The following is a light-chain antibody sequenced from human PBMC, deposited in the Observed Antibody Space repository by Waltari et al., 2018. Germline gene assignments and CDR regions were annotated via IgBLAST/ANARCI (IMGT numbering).Light chain of an antibody. CDR2: DVS. V-gene: IGKV3D-15*01. J-gene: IGKJ1*01. Sequence: DIVMTQSPATLSVSPGEEATLSCTATQSVRGKLVWYQQKPGQPPRLVIYDVSNRASGIPARFSGRGSGTQFTLSISSLQSEDYAIYFCQQYNEWPWSVGQVTKVETK. CDR3: QQYNEWPWS. CDR1: QSVRGK.